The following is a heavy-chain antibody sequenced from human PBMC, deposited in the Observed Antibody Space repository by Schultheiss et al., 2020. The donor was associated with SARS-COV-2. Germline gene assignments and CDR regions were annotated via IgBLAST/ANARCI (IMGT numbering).Heavy chain of an antibody. J-gene: IGHJ4*02. V-gene: IGHV5-51*01. CDR3: ARLEGYYFDGSGYYYFDH. CDR1: GFSFITHG. CDR2: IYPGDSDT. Sequence: GGSLRLSCKGSGFSFITHGIGWVRQMPGKGLEWMGIIYPGDSDTRYSPSFQGQVTISADKSISTAYLQWSSLKASDTAMYYCARLEGYYFDGSGYYYFDHWGQGALVTVSS. D-gene: IGHD3-22*01.